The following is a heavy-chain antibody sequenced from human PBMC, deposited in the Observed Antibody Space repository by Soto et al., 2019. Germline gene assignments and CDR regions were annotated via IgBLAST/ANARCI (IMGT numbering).Heavy chain of an antibody. CDR1: GFTFSSYG. V-gene: IGHV3-30*18. Sequence: GGSLRLSCAASGFTFSSYGVHWVRQAPGKGLEWVAVISYDGSNKYYADSVKGRFTISRDNSKNTLYLQMNSLRAEDTAVYYCAKDQYDFWSGYPTYYYYGMDVWGQGTTVTV. CDR2: ISYDGSNK. J-gene: IGHJ6*02. D-gene: IGHD3-3*01. CDR3: AKDQYDFWSGYPTYYYYGMDV.